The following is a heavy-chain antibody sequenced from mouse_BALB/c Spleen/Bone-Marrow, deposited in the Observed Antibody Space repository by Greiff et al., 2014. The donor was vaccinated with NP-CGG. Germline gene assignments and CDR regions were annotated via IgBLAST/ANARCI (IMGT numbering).Heavy chain of an antibody. J-gene: IGHJ4*01. CDR2: ISSGGGST. Sequence: EVQLQQSGGGLVKPGGSLKLSCAASGFAFSSYDMSWVRQTPEKRLEWVAYISSGGGSTYYPDTVKGRFTISRDNAMNTLYLQMSSLKSEDTAMYYCARPLYYYGSSPFYAMDYWGQGTSVTVSS. CDR1: GFAFSSYD. CDR3: ARPLYYYGSSPFYAMDY. D-gene: IGHD1-1*01. V-gene: IGHV5-12-1*01.